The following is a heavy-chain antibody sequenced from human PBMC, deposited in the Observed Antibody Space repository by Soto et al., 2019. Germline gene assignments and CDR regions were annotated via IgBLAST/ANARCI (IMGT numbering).Heavy chain of an antibody. Sequence: QVQLVQSGAEVKTPGASVKVSCKASGYTFSSQEITWVRQAPGQGLEWMGWISTYNGNTDYAQKFQGRVTMTTDPSTSTAYMDLRSLRSDDTAVYYCARTSYDNYYAMDVWGQGTTVIVSS. CDR3: ARTSYDNYYAMDV. J-gene: IGHJ6*02. CDR1: GYTFSSQE. CDR2: ISTYNGNT. V-gene: IGHV1-18*01. D-gene: IGHD3-22*01.